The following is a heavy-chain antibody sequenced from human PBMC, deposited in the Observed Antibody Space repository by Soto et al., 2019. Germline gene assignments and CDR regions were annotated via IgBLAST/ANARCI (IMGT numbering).Heavy chain of an antibody. CDR2: IYYSGST. J-gene: IGHJ5*02. D-gene: IGHD5-18*01. CDR1: GGSIRSGGYY. CDR3: ARVLYSSWFDP. V-gene: IGHV4-31*03. Sequence: SQTLSLTCTVAGGSIRSGGYYWSWIRQHPGKGLEWIGYIYYSGSTYYNPSLKSRVTISVDTSKNQFSLKLSSVTAADTAVYYCARVLYSSWFDPWGQGTLVTVSS.